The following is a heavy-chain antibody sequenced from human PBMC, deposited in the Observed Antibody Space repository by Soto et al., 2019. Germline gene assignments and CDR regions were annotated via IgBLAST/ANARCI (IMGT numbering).Heavy chain of an antibody. CDR1: GYNFNGYY. CDR3: ARAADSNGLYYFDQ. Sequence: QVQMVQSGAEVKKPGASVKVSCKASGYNFNGYYMHWVRQAPGQGLEWMGWINPNNGGTGYAQKFQGWVTMTRDTPISTVFLELSRLTSDDAAVYYCARAADSNGLYYFDQWGQGTVVTVSS. V-gene: IGHV1-2*04. J-gene: IGHJ4*02. CDR2: INPNNGGT. D-gene: IGHD3-22*01.